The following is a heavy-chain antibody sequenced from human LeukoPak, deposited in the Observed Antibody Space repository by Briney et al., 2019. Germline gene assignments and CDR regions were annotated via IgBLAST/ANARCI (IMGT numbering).Heavy chain of an antibody. CDR1: GGSISSSSYY. V-gene: IGHV4-39*01. Sequence: SETLSLTCTVSGGSISSSSYYWGWIRQPPGKGLEWIGSIYYSGSTYYNPSLKSRVTISVDTSKNQFSLKLSSVTAADTAVYYCARQKGSGSYYFKGFWFDPRGQGTLVTVSS. CDR2: IYYSGST. CDR3: ARQKGSGSYYFKGFWFDP. J-gene: IGHJ5*02. D-gene: IGHD3-10*01.